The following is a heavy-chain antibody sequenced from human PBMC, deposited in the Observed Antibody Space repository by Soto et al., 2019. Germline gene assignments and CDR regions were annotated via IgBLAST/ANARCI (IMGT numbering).Heavy chain of an antibody. CDR2: FIPIFGTT. CDR3: TRDRGRRYNDGRGYYYSAY. V-gene: IGHV1-69*01. D-gene: IGHD3-22*01. J-gene: IGHJ4*02. Sequence: QVHLVQSGAEVKKPGSSVKVSCKASGGTFSSYAISWVRQAPGQGLEWMGGFIPIFGTTNYAQKFQGRVTINADESTSTAYMELSSLRSEDTAVYYCTRDRGRRYNDGRGYYYSAYWRQGTLVNVSS. CDR1: GGTFSSYA.